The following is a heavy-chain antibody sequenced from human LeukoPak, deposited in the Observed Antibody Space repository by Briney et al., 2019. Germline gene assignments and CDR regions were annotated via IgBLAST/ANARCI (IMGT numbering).Heavy chain of an antibody. D-gene: IGHD4-17*01. Sequence: ASVKVSCKASGYTFTSCDINWVRQATGQGLEWMGWMNPNSGNTGYAQKFQGRVTITRNTSISTAYMELSSLRSEDTAVYYCARGRTTPRMDVWGKGTTVTVSS. V-gene: IGHV1-8*03. CDR1: GYTFTSCD. CDR3: ARGRTTPRMDV. J-gene: IGHJ6*03. CDR2: MNPNSGNT.